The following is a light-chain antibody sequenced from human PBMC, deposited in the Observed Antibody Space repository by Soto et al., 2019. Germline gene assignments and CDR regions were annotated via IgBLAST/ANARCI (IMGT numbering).Light chain of an antibody. J-gene: IGKJ1*01. CDR3: XXXXXXXXWT. V-gene: IGKV3-15*01. CDR2: GAA. CDR1: QRISSN. Sequence: IAFTQSSATLTVSPGERPTLSCRASQRISSNCAGYQQKPGQAPRLLIYGAATRSTGSPARCSGSGAWTEVTLTISSLQSEDFSVYXXXXXXXXXXWTFGQGTKVDIK.